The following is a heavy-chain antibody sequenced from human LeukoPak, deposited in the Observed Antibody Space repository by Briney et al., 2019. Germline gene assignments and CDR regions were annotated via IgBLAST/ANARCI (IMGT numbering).Heavy chain of an antibody. J-gene: IGHJ4*02. CDR1: GYTFTGDY. D-gene: IGHD2-21*01. V-gene: IGHV1-2*02. Sequence: ASVKLSCKASGYTFTGDYMHWVRQAPRQGLEWMGWINPNSGGTNYAQDFHGRVTMVRDTFISTAYMEMSRLSSDDTAVNYCARAGDCGNLGWGQGTLVTVSS. CDR3: ARAGDCGNLG. CDR2: INPNSGGT.